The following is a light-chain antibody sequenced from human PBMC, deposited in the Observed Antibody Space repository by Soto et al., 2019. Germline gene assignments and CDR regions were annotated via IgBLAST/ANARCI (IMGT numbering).Light chain of an antibody. V-gene: IGLV1-47*01. Sequence: QPVLTQPPSASVTPGQRVTISCSGSSSNIGSNYVYWYQQLPGTAPKLLIYRDNQRPSGVPDRFSGSKSGTSASLAISVLRSEDEADYYCAAWDDSLSGWVFGGGTKLTVL. CDR3: AAWDDSLSGWV. CDR1: SSNIGSNY. J-gene: IGLJ3*02. CDR2: RDN.